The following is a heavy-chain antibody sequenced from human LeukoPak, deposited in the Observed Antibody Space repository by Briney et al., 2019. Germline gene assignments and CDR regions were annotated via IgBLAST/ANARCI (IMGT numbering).Heavy chain of an antibody. CDR3: ARDLRRALDY. V-gene: IGHV4-61*01. CDR1: GGSVSSGRYY. Sequence: SETLSLTCIVSGGSVSSGRYYWGWLRQPPGKRLEWIGYIYYSGTTNYNPSLKSRVTTTVDTSKNQFALKLSTGTAADTAVYYCARDLRRALDYWGQGTLVTVSS. CDR2: IYYSGTT. J-gene: IGHJ4*02.